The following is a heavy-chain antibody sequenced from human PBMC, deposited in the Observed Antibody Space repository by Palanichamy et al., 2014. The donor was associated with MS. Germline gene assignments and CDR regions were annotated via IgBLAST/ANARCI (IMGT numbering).Heavy chain of an antibody. D-gene: IGHD7-27*01. J-gene: IGHJ3*02. V-gene: IGHV3-21*01. CDR1: GFTFNYYS. CDR3: ARVGMGAFDI. Sequence: EVQLVESGGGLVXPGGSLRLSCAASGFTFNYYSMNWVRQAPGKGLEWVSFISRDTSYIYYSDSVKGRFTISRDNAKKSLYLQMNSLRDEDTAVYYCARVGMGAFDIWGQGTLVTVSS. CDR2: ISRDTSYI.